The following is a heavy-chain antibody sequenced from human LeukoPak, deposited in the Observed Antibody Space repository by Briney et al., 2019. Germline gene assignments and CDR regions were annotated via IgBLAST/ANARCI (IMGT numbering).Heavy chain of an antibody. CDR1: GYTFTTYA. CDR2: IIPIFGTA. CDR3: ARDIDYGGRN. J-gene: IGHJ4*02. Sequence: ASVKVSCRASGYTFTTYAISWVRQAPGQGLEWMGGIIPIFGTANYAQKFQGRVTITADESTSTAYMELSSLRSEDTAVYYCARDIDYGGRNWGQGTLVTVSS. V-gene: IGHV1-69*13. D-gene: IGHD4-23*01.